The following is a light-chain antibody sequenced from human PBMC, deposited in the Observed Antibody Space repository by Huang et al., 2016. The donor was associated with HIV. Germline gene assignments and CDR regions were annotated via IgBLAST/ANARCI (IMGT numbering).Light chain of an antibody. CDR1: QGVHNSY. J-gene: IGKJ2*01. CDR3: QQCGTLPYT. CDR2: GAS. V-gene: IGKV3-20*01. Sequence: EIVLTQSPVTLSLSPGEGASLSCRASQGVHNSYLAWYQQKPGQAPRLLIFGASNRATGVPHRFRGSESGTDFTLTISGLDPEDFAVYYCQQCGTLPYTFGQGTKLEI.